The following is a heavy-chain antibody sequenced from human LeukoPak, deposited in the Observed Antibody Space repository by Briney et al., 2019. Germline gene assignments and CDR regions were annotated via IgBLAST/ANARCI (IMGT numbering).Heavy chain of an antibody. CDR1: GITFSSYS. D-gene: IGHD2-21*02. CDR3: ARGAYCGGDCLYYFDY. CDR2: INWNGGST. Sequence: PGGSLRLSCAASGITFSSYSMNWVRQAPGKGLEWVSGINWNGGSTGYADSVKGRFTISRDNAKNSLYLQMNSLRAEDTALYHCARGAYCGGDCLYYFDYWGQGTLVTVSS. V-gene: IGHV3-20*01. J-gene: IGHJ4*02.